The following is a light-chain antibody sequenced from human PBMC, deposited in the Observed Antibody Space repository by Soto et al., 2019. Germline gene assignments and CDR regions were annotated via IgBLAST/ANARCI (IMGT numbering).Light chain of an antibody. CDR2: GAS. J-gene: IGKJ1*01. CDR3: QQYGSSGT. CDR1: QSVSNNY. Sequence: EILMTPSPAALSFSPGESATLSCVASQSVSNNYLAWYQQKPGQAPRLLIYGASNRATGIPDRFSGSGSGTDFTLTISRLEPEDFAVYYCQQYGSSGTFGQGTKVDIK. V-gene: IGKV3-20*01.